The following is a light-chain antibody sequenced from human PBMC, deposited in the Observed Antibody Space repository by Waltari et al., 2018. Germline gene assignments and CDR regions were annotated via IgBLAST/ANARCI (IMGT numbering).Light chain of an antibody. J-gene: IGKJ2*01. CDR3: QQSYITAYT. V-gene: IGKV1-39*01. CDR1: QSISTY. Sequence: DIQMTQSPSSLSASVGDRVTITCRASQSISTYLNWYQQKPGKAPKLLIYLASTLQSGVPSRFSGSGSGTDFSLTISSLQPEDFATYYCQQSYITAYTFGQGTKVEIQ. CDR2: LAS.